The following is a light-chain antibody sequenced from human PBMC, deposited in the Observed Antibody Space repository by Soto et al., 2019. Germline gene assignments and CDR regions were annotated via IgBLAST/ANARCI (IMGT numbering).Light chain of an antibody. CDR2: GVS. Sequence: EIVLTQSPGTLSLSPGERATLSCRASQSVSSNYLAWYQQKPGQAPRLLISGVSSRATGIPDRLSGSGSGTDFTLTISSLEPEDIELYYCQQYGSPPRTFGQGTKVEIK. CDR1: QSVSSNY. CDR3: QQYGSPPRT. V-gene: IGKV3-20*01. J-gene: IGKJ1*01.